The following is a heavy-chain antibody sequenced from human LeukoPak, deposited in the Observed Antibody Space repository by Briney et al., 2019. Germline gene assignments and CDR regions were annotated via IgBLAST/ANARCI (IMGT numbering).Heavy chain of an antibody. CDR1: GGSISSYY. V-gene: IGHV4-59*12. Sequence: SETLSLTCTVSGGSISSYYWSWIRQPPGKGLEWIGYIYYSGSTNYNPSLKSRVTISVDTSKNQFSLKLSSVTAADTAVYYCARDSGVGYYDILTGPYYFDYWGQGTLVTVSS. CDR2: IYYSGST. CDR3: ARDSGVGYYDILTGPYYFDY. D-gene: IGHD3-9*01. J-gene: IGHJ4*02.